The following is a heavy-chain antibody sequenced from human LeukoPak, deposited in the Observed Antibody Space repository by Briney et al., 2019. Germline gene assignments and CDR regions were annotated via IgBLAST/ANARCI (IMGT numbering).Heavy chain of an antibody. J-gene: IGHJ5*02. D-gene: IGHD3-10*01. Sequence: SETLSLTCTVSGGSIRSYYWSWIRQPPGKGLEWIGYIHYSGSTNYNPSLKSRVTISVDTSKNQFSLKLSSVTAADTAVYYCARDWHGSGCAHSFGPWGQGTLVTVSS. CDR3: ARDWHGSGCAHSFGP. CDR1: GGSIRSYY. V-gene: IGHV4-59*01. CDR2: IHYSGST.